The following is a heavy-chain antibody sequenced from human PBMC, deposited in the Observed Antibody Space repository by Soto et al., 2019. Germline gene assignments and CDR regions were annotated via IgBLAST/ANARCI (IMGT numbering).Heavy chain of an antibody. CDR1: GFTFDDYT. V-gene: IGHV3-43*01. Sequence: VGSLRLSCASSGFTFDDYTMHCVRQSPGKCLEWVSLISWDGGSTYYADSVKGRFTISRDNSKNSLYLQMNSLRTEDTALYYCAKDVITRSHYGHFDSYGMDVWGQGTTVTVSS. J-gene: IGHJ6*02. CDR2: ISWDGGST. D-gene: IGHD4-17*01. CDR3: AKDVITRSHYGHFDSYGMDV.